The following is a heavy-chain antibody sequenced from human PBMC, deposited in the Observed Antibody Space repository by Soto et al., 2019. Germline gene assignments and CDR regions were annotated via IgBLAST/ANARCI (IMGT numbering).Heavy chain of an antibody. J-gene: IGHJ4*02. CDR2: INPDGSST. CDR1: GFTFNLYW. Sequence: EVQLVESGGGLVQPGGSLRLSCAASGFTFNLYWMHWVRQAPGKGLVWVSRINPDGSSTTYADSVKGRFTISRDNSKNTVYLQMNGLGAEDTAIDYCARDNWNSYWGQGALVTVSS. CDR3: ARDNWNSY. V-gene: IGHV3-74*01. D-gene: IGHD1-7*01.